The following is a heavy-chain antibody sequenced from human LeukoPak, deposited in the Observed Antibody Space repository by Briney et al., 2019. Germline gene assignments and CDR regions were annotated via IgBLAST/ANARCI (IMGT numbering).Heavy chain of an antibody. D-gene: IGHD3-9*01. CDR1: GGSISSRIYF. J-gene: IGHJ4*02. CDR3: ARHLLTGYIDY. CDR2: IYYGGST. Sequence: SETLSLTCTVSGGSISSRIYFWGWIRQPPGKGLEWIGSIYYGGSTYYNPSLKSRVTISVDTSKNHFSLKLRSVTAADTAVYYCARHLLTGYIDYWGQGTLVTVSS. V-gene: IGHV4-39*01.